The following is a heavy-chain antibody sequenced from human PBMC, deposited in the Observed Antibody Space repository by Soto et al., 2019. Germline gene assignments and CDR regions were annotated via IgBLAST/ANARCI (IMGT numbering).Heavy chain of an antibody. Sequence: GESLKISCKGSGYSFTSYWIGWVRQMPGKGLEWMGIIYPGDSDTRYSPSFQGQVTISADKSISTAYLQWSSLKASDTAMYYCATTRGYCTNGVCYTYYYYMDVWGKGTTVTVSS. CDR3: ATTRGYCTNGVCYTYYYYMDV. J-gene: IGHJ6*03. D-gene: IGHD2-8*01. CDR2: IYPGDSDT. CDR1: GYSFTSYW. V-gene: IGHV5-51*01.